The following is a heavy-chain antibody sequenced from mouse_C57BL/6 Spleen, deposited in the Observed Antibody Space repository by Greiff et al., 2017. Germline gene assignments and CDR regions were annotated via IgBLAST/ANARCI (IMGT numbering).Heavy chain of an antibody. CDR1: GYAFSSYW. CDR3: ARSGDYYGSSYAWFAY. D-gene: IGHD1-1*01. Sequence: QVQLQQSGAELVKPGASVKISCKASGYAFSSYWMNWVKQRPGKGLEWIGQIYPGDGDTNYNGKFKGKATLTADKSSSTAYMQLSSLTSEDSAVYFCARSGDYYGSSYAWFAYWGQGTLVTVSA. V-gene: IGHV1-80*01. J-gene: IGHJ3*01. CDR2: IYPGDGDT.